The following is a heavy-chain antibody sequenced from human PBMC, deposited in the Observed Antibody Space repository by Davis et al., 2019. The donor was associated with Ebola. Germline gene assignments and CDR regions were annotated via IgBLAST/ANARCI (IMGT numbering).Heavy chain of an antibody. J-gene: IGHJ4*02. CDR2: VYIDGPT. V-gene: IGHV3-53*04. D-gene: IGHD6-19*01. CDR3: ARGITVAGSYYFDY. Sequence: GESLKISCVASGFTFSLYGMHWVRPAPGKGLEWVSVVYIDGPTFYADSVRGRFTISRHNSKNMLYLQMNSLRPEDTAVYHCARGITVAGSYYFDYWGQGTLVTVSS. CDR1: GFTFSLYG.